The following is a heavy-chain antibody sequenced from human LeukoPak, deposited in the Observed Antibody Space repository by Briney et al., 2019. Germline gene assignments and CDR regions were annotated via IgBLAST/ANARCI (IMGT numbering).Heavy chain of an antibody. CDR1: GGSISPYY. J-gene: IGHJ2*01. CDR3: ARSVVTLYWYFDL. CDR2: VYYSGST. V-gene: IGHV4-59*01. Sequence: SETLSLTCTVSGGSISPYYWSWIRQPPGKGLEWIGYVYYSGSTTYNPSLKSRVTISLDTSKNQFSLKLSSVTTADTAVYYCARSVVTLYWYFDLWGRGTLVTVSS. D-gene: IGHD4-23*01.